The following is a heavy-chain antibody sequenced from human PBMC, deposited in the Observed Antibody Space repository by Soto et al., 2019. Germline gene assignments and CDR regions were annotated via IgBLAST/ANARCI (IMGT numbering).Heavy chain of an antibody. CDR3: TSAGSPGMAYFFDS. D-gene: IGHD3-10*01. J-gene: IGHJ4*02. CDR2: IRNQTYSETT. V-gene: IGHV3-49*04. CDR1: VLTFGNYA. Sequence: PGGSLRLSCTASVLTFGNYAISWVRQAPGKGLEWVGLIRNQTYSETTQYAPSLKGRFTISRDDSNSIAYLQMSSLQVDVSAVYYCTSAGSPGMAYFFDSWAEGVLVPFS.